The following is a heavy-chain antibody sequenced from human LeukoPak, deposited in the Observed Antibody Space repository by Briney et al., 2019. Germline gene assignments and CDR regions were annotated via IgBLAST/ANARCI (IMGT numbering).Heavy chain of an antibody. J-gene: IGHJ3*02. CDR3: AVRVVISTGDTFDI. V-gene: IGHV1-18*01. CDR2: INAYNGDT. D-gene: IGHD2-8*02. CDR1: NYMFTSSG. Sequence: ASVKVSCKASNYMFTSSGINWVRQAPGQGLEWMGWINAYNGDTNFAQKIQGRVTMTTDTSTNTAYMELGSLRSDDTAVYYCAVRVVISTGDTFDIWGQGTMVTVSS.